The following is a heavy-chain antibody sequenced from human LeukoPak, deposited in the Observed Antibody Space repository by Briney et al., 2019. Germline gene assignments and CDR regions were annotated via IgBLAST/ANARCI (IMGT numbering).Heavy chain of an antibody. CDR2: IFHTGST. Sequence: SETLSLTCTVYGFSVNSAYYWGWIRQPPGKGLEWIGSIFHTGSTYYNPSLKSRVTISVDTSKNQFSLKLSSVTAADTAVYYCARGVATIFSWAKYAFDIWGRGTMVTVSS. D-gene: IGHD5-12*01. CDR1: GFSVNSAYY. CDR3: ARGVATIFSWAKYAFDI. J-gene: IGHJ3*02. V-gene: IGHV4-38-2*02.